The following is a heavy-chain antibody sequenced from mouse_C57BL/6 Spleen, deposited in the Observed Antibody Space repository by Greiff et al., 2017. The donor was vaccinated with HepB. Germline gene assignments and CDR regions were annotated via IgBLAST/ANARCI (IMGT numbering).Heavy chain of an antibody. V-gene: IGHV1-19*01. J-gene: IGHJ4*01. CDR1: GYTFTDYY. D-gene: IGHD2-5*01. CDR3: ARYSNYDGAMDY. CDR2: INPYNGGT. Sequence: VQLKESGPVLVKPGASVKMSCKASGYTFTDYYMNWVKQSHGKSLEWIGVINPYNGGTSYNQKFKGKATLTVDKSSSTAYMELNSLTSEDSAVYYCARYSNYDGAMDYWGQGTSVTVSS.